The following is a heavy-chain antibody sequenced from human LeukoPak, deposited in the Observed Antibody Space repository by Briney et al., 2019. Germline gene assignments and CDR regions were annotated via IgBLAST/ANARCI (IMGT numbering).Heavy chain of an antibody. D-gene: IGHD3-22*01. CDR2: ISSSSSYI. Sequence: GGSLRLSCAASGFTFSSYSMNWVRQAPGEGLEWVSSISSSSSYIYYADSVKGRFTISRDNAKNSLYLQMNSLRAEDTAVYYCARPRMGDSSGYYYVWYFDYWGQGTLVTVSS. J-gene: IGHJ4*02. CDR3: ARPRMGDSSGYYYVWYFDY. CDR1: GFTFSSYS. V-gene: IGHV3-21*01.